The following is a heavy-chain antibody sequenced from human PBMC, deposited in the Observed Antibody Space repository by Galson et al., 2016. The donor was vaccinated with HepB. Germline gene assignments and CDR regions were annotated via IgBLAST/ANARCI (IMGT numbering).Heavy chain of an antibody. Sequence: TLSLTCAVYGGSFSGYYWSWIRQPPGKGLEWIGEINHSGSTNYNPSLKSRVTISVDTSKNQFSLKLNSVTAADTAVYYCARGPWGLYGMDVWGQGTTVTVSS. CDR2: INHSGST. CDR1: GGSFSGYY. D-gene: IGHD1-26*01. V-gene: IGHV4-34*09. J-gene: IGHJ6*02. CDR3: ARGPWGLYGMDV.